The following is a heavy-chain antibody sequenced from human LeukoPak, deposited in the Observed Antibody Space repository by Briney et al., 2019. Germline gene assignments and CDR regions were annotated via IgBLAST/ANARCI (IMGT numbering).Heavy chain of an antibody. CDR3: AREDHYYDSSDDYYMDV. J-gene: IGHJ6*03. CDR2: INWNGGST. D-gene: IGHD3-22*01. V-gene: IGHV3-20*04. Sequence: GGSLRLSCAASGFTFDEYGMSWVRQAPGKGLEWVSGINWNGGSTGYADPVKGRFTISRDNAKNSLYLQMNSLRAEDTALYYCAREDHYYDSSDDYYMDVWGKGTTVTVSS. CDR1: GFTFDEYG.